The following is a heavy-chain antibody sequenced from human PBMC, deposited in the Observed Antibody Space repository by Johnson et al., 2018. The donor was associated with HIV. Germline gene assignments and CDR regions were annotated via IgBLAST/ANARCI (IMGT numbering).Heavy chain of an antibody. D-gene: IGHD1-14*01. Sequence: QVQLVESGGGLVKPGGSLRLSCAASGFTFSDYYMSWIRQAPGQGLEWVSYLRGSGSTIYYADSVKGRFTISMDNAKNSLFLQMNSRGAEDTAWDYCAKDAWPLNRGDAFDIWGQGTMVTVSS. V-gene: IGHV3-11*01. J-gene: IGHJ3*02. CDR2: LRGSGSTI. CDR1: GFTFSDYY. CDR3: AKDAWPLNRGDAFDI.